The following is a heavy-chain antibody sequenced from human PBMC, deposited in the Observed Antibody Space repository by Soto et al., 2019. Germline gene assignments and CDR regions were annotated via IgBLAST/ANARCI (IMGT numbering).Heavy chain of an antibody. CDR3: AIGGAAAARGWFDP. CDR2: IYYSGST. V-gene: IGHV4-59*01. CDR1: GGSITSYY. Sequence: SGTLSLTCTVSGGSITSYYWSWIRQPPGKGLEWIGYIYYSGSTNYNPSLKSRVTISVDTSKNQFSLKLSSVTAADTAVYYCAIGGAAAARGWFDPWGQGTLVTVSS. J-gene: IGHJ5*02. D-gene: IGHD6-13*01.